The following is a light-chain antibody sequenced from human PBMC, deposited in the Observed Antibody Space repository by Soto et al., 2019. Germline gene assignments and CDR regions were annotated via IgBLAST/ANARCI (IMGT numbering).Light chain of an antibody. J-gene: IGLJ1*01. CDR3: SSYTTSSTRV. Sequence: QSALTQPASVSGSPGQSITISCTGTSSDVGAYDYVSWYQQHPGRAPKLMIYEVSYRPSGVPNRFSGSRSGNTASLTISGLQAEDKADYYCSSYTTSSTRVFGSGTKVTVL. CDR1: SSDVGAYDY. V-gene: IGLV2-14*01. CDR2: EVS.